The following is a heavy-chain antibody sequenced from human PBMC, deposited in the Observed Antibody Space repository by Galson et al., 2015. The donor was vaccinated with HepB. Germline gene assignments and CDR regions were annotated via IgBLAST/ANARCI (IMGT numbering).Heavy chain of an antibody. V-gene: IGHV1-18*01. CDR1: GYTFSSYS. CDR3: ARGGFVAVVTATLNNWFDP. J-gene: IGHJ5*02. D-gene: IGHD2-15*01. Sequence: SCKASGYTFSSYSIAWVRQAPGQGLEWMGWISAYDSSANYAQKFQGRVTMTTETSTTTAYMELRSLRSDDTAVYYCARGGFVAVVTATLNNWFDPWGQGTLVTVSS. CDR2: ISAYDSSA.